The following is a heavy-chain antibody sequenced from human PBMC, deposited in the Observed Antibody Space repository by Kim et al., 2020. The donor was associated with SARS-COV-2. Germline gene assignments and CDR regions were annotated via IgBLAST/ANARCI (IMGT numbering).Heavy chain of an antibody. CDR3: ARGGPIEFQLFNAFDI. J-gene: IGHJ3*02. V-gene: IGHV4-39*02. Sequence: SLKRRVTISVDTSKNHFSLKLGSVTAADTAVFYCARGGPIEFQLFNAFDIWGQGTMVTVSS. D-gene: IGHD2-2*01.